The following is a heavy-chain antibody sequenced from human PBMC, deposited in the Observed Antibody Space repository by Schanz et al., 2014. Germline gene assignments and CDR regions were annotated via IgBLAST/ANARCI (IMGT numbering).Heavy chain of an antibody. CDR1: GITFSGYS. V-gene: IGHV3-48*04. D-gene: IGHD3-3*01. CDR3: AKDVDFWSGYYLDY. Sequence: EVQLVESGGGLAQPGGSLRLSCAASGITFSGYSMNWVRQAPGKGLEWVSYISSSGSTIYYADSVKGRFTISRDNAKNSLYLQMNSLRAEDTAVYYCAKDVDFWSGYYLDYWGQGTLVTVSS. J-gene: IGHJ4*02. CDR2: ISSSGSTI.